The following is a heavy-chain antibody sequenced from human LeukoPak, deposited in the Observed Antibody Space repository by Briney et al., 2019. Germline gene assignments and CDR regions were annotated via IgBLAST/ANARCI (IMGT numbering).Heavy chain of an antibody. D-gene: IGHD3-22*01. J-gene: IGHJ4*02. V-gene: IGHV1-18*01. CDR1: GYTFTNYG. CDR3: ARVVLEHYYDSSGYLGTLDY. Sequence: GASVKVSCKASGYTFTNYGISWVRQAPGQGLEWMGWINTYNGNTNYAQKFQGRVTMTTDTSTSTAYMELRSLRSDDTAVYYCARVVLEHYYDSSGYLGTLDYWGQGTLVTVSS. CDR2: INTYNGNT.